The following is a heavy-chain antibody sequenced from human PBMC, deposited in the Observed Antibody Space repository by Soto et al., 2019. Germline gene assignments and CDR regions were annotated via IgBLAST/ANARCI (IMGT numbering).Heavy chain of an antibody. Sequence: VQMVESGGGLVQPGGSLRLSCAGSGFTFSTYNMDWVRQAPGKGLEWISYITNTGETIYYADSVRGRFTISRDNAKNALFLQMNSLRDGDTAVYYCARDGDRGYDMDVWGQGTTVTVSS. CDR1: GFTFSTYN. V-gene: IGHV3-48*02. CDR3: ARDGDRGYDMDV. CDR2: ITNTGETI. J-gene: IGHJ6*02.